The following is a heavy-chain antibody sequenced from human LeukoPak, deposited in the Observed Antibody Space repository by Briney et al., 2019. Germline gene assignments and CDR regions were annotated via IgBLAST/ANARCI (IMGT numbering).Heavy chain of an antibody. CDR2: INGRGDST. J-gene: IGHJ4*02. CDR1: GFSFSTYT. D-gene: IGHD4-17*01. CDR3: AKERQTGDYFTSDF. V-gene: IGHV3-23*01. Sequence: GSLRLSCAASGFSFSTYTMNWVRQAPGKGLEWVSAINGRGDSTFYADSVKGQFTISRDNSKSTVYLQMNSLRADDTAVYYCAKERQTGDYFTSDFWGQGTLVTVSS.